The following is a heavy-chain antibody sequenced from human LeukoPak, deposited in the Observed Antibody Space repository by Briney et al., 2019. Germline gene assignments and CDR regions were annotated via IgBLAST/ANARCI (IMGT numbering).Heavy chain of an antibody. CDR3: ARDVRTTVTTSKTYYYYYMDV. CDR2: ISSDGSNE. Sequence: GGSLRLSCAASGFSFSSYGMHWVRQAPGKGLEWVTVISSDGSNEYYADSVKGRFSISRDNSKNTLYLQMNSLRAEDTAVYYCARDVRTTVTTSKTYYYYYMDVWGKGTTVTVSS. D-gene: IGHD4-17*01. CDR1: GFSFSSYG. J-gene: IGHJ6*03. V-gene: IGHV3-30*19.